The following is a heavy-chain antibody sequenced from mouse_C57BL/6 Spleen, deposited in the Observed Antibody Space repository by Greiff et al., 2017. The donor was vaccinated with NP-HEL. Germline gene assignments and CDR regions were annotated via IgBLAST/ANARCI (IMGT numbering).Heavy chain of an antibody. V-gene: IGHV5-6*01. CDR2: ISSGGSYT. D-gene: IGHD2-3*01. Sequence: EVKLQESGGDLVKPGGSLKLSCAASGFTFSSYGMSWVRQTPDKRLEWVATISSGGSYTYYPDSVKGRFTISRDNAKNTLYLQMSSLKSEDTAMYYCARLDGSYFDYWGQGTTLTVSS. CDR1: GFTFSSYG. J-gene: IGHJ2*01. CDR3: ARLDGSYFDY.